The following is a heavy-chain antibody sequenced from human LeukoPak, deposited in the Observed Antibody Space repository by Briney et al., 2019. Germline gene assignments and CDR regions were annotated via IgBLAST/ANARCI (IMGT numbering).Heavy chain of an antibody. J-gene: IGHJ5*02. CDR1: GYTFTSYG. D-gene: IGHD3-10*01. CDR3: ARDSNTMVRGVIIKGGWFDP. CDR2: ISAHNGNT. Sequence: GASVKVSCKASGYTFTSYGISWVRLAPGQGLEWMGWISAHNGNTNYAQKLQGRVTMTTDTSTSTAFMELRSLRSDDTAVYNCARDSNTMVRGVIIKGGWFDPWGQGTLVTVSS. V-gene: IGHV1-18*01.